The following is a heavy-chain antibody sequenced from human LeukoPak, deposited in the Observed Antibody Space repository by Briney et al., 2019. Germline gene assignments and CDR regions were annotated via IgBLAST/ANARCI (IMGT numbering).Heavy chain of an antibody. Sequence: GGSLRLSCAASGFTFSSYAMSWVRQAPGKGLEWVSAISGSGGSTYYADSVKGRFTISRDNSKNTLYLQMNSLRAEDTAVYYCARVGIVVVTAIVYFDYWGQGTLVTVSS. CDR1: GFTFSSYA. V-gene: IGHV3-23*01. CDR2: ISGSGGST. CDR3: ARVGIVVVTAIVYFDY. J-gene: IGHJ4*02. D-gene: IGHD2-21*02.